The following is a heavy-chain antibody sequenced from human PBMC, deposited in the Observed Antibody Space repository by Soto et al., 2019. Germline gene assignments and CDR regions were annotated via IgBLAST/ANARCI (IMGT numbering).Heavy chain of an antibody. Sequence: QVQLVQSGAEVKKPGASVKVSCQTSGYNFSAYYFNWVRQAAGQGPEWMGWLNPRNGQTGYLQKFRGRVTMTRDTSSATVYLELTRLTSEDTAIYFCARETDTSMVDYWGQGTLVTVSS. CDR1: GYNFSAYY. CDR2: LNPRNGQT. CDR3: ARETDTSMVDY. J-gene: IGHJ4*02. D-gene: IGHD5-18*01. V-gene: IGHV1-8*01.